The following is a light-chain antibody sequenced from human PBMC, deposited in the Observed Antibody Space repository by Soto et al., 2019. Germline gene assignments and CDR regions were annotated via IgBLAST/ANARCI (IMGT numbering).Light chain of an antibody. Sequence: DIQMTKSPSSVSASIGDRVTITCRASQDIGRRLAWFQQKPGKAPKYLIQAASSLQGGVPSTFSGSGSGTDFTLTINTLHPEDFATDYCLQVYSFPRTFGQGTKVEIK. CDR3: LQVYSFPRT. CDR2: AAS. V-gene: IGKV1-12*01. J-gene: IGKJ1*01. CDR1: QDIGRR.